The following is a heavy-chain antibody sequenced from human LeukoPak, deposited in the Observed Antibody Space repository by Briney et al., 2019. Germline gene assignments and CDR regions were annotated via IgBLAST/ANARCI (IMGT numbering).Heavy chain of an antibody. CDR3: ARGSRGYSGYYSY. CDR2: INPNSGGT. Sequence: ASVKVSCTASGYTFTGYYMHWVRQAPGQGLEWMGWINPNSGGTNYAQKFQGRVTMTRDTSISTAYMELSRLRSDDTAVYYCARGSRGYSGYYSYWGQGTLVTVSS. CDR1: GYTFTGYY. J-gene: IGHJ4*02. V-gene: IGHV1-2*02. D-gene: IGHD5-12*01.